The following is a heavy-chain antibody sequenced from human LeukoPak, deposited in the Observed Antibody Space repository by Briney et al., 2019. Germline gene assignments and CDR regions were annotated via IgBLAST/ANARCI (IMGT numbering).Heavy chain of an antibody. D-gene: IGHD3-22*01. V-gene: IGHV3-23*01. J-gene: IGHJ3*02. CDR2: ITDSSTST. CDR3: AKGTGYCDSSGYDPFDI. CDR1: GFTFNNYV. Sequence: GGSLRLSCAASGFTFNNYVMNWVRQAPGKGLEWVSAITDSSTSTYYADSVKGRFTISRDNSKNTLYLQMNSLRAEDTAVYYCAKGTGYCDSSGYDPFDIWGQGTMVTVSS.